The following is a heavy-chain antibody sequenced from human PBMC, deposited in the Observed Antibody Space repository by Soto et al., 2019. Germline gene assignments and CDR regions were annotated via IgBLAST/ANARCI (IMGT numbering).Heavy chain of an antibody. CDR2: MSSSGDS. CDR1: GASVSHYF. J-gene: IGHJ4*02. Sequence: QVQLQESGPGLVKPSETLSLTCDVSGASVSHYFWSWIRQPPGKGLEWLGYMSSSGDSISNPALKSRITISLDMSRNHVSLSLSSLTVADTAVYYCARSSLTFFGGVFPDFDFWGSGTLVTVSS. V-gene: IGHV4-4*09. CDR3: ARSSLTFFGGVFPDFDF. D-gene: IGHD3-3*01.